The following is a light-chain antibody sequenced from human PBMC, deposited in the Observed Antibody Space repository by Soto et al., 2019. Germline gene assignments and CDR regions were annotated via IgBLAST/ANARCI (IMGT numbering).Light chain of an antibody. V-gene: IGKV3-15*01. CDR3: QQYNYWPRA. J-gene: IGKJ1*01. CDR1: RNVTTN. Sequence: IVMTQSPATLSVSPGERAALSCTASRNVTTNLAWYQQRPGLAPRLLISGASTRATGFPARFSGSGSGTEFTLTISSLQSEDFAIYYCQQYNYWPRAFGQGTKVEIK. CDR2: GAS.